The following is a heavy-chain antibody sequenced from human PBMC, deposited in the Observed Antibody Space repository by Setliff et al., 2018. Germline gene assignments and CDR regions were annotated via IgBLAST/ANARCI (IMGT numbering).Heavy chain of an antibody. Sequence: GASVKVSCKASGYTFTGHYLHWVRQAPGQGLEWMGRIKPNTGGTTYAQKFLGRVTMTGVTSINTTYMELNGLRSDDTAVYYCSTDQNRAFEDWGQGVLVTVSS. V-gene: IGHV1-2*06. CDR3: STDQNRAFED. CDR2: IKPNTGGT. J-gene: IGHJ4*02. CDR1: GYTFTGHY.